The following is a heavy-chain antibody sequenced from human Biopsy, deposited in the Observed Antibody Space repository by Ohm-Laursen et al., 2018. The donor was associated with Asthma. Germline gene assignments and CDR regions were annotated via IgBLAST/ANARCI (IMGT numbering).Heavy chain of an antibody. CDR2: HDHEEGGT. J-gene: IGHJ4*02. CDR1: GYSLTDLS. D-gene: IGHD4-17*01. CDR3: ASDFPKDYVRYNFQF. Sequence: SVKVSCKISGYSLTDLSMRWVRQAPGQGLEWMGGHDHEEGGTVNARRFQGRVTMTEDTSTDTAYMELSSLSSDDTAVYYRASDFPKDYVRYNFQFWGQGTLVTVSS. V-gene: IGHV1-24*01.